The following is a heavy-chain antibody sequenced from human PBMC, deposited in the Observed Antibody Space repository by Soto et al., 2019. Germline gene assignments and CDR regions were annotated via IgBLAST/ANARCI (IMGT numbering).Heavy chain of an antibody. Sequence: EVQLVESGGGLVKPGGSLRLSCAASGFTFSSYSMNWVRQAPGKGLEWVSSISSSSSYIYYADSVKGRFTISRDNAKNSLYLQMNSLRAEDTAVYYCARDYSFRDGYDYYYYYMDVWGKGTTVTVSS. D-gene: IGHD2-15*01. CDR2: ISSSSSYI. CDR3: ARDYSFRDGYDYYYYYMDV. J-gene: IGHJ6*03. V-gene: IGHV3-21*01. CDR1: GFTFSSYS.